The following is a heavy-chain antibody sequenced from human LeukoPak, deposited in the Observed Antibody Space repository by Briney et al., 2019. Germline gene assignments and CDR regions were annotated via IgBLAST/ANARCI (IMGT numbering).Heavy chain of an antibody. CDR3: ASVYCSSTSCLPDDAFDI. CDR1: GFTFSSYG. D-gene: IGHD2-2*01. Sequence: GGSLRLSCAASGFTFSSYGMHWVRQAPGKGLEWVAFIRYDGSNKYYADSVKGRFTISRDNSKNTLYLQMNSLRAEDTAVYYCASVYCSSTSCLPDDAFDIWGQGTMVTVSS. J-gene: IGHJ3*02. CDR2: IRYDGSNK. V-gene: IGHV3-30*02.